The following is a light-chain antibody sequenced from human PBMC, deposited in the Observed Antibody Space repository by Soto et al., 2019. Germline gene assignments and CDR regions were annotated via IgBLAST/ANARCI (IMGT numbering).Light chain of an antibody. CDR3: QQYNSYPWT. V-gene: IGKV1-5*03. Sequence: DIQMTQSPSSLSASVGVRVIITCRASQSISSWLAWYQQKPGKAPKLLIYKASSLESGVPSRFSGSGSGTEFTLTISSLQPDDFATYYCQQYNSYPWTFGQGTKVDIK. CDR2: KAS. CDR1: QSISSW. J-gene: IGKJ1*01.